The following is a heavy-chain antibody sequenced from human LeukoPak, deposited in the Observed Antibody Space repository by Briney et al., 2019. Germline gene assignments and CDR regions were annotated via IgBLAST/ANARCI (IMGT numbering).Heavy chain of an antibody. CDR2: IYPDDSDT. CDR3: ARREGITGTTKWFDP. D-gene: IGHD1-7*01. CDR1: GYSFSSYW. V-gene: IGHV5-51*01. Sequence: GESLKISCKGSGYSFSSYWIAWVSQMPGKGLEWMGIIYPDDSDTRYSPSFQGQVTISADKSISTAYLQWSSLKASDTAMYYCARREGITGTTKWFDPCGQGTLVTVSS. J-gene: IGHJ5*02.